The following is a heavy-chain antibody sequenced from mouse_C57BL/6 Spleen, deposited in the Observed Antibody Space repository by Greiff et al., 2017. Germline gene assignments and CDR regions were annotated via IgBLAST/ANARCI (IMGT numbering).Heavy chain of an antibody. Sequence: EVMLVESGPELVKPGASVKIPCKASGYTFTDYNMDWVKQSHGKSLEWIGDINPNNGGTIYNQKFKGKATLTVDKSSSTAYMELRSLTSEDTAVYYCARSRKTRAMDYWGQGTSVTVSS. CDR2: INPNNGGT. CDR1: GYTFTDYN. V-gene: IGHV1-18*01. J-gene: IGHJ4*01. CDR3: ARSRKTRAMDY.